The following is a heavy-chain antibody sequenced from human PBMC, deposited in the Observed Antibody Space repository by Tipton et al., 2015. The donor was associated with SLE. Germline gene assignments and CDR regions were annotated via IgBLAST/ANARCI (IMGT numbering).Heavy chain of an antibody. D-gene: IGHD2-2*01. CDR2: IGTVGDT. Sequence: SLRLSCAASGFTFSTYDMHWVRQVIGKGLEWVSAIGTVGDTYYPGSVKGRFTISRDNSKNTLYLQMNSLTAEDTAVYYCARDPSRYCSSTSCYWWYFDLWGRGTLVTVSS. CDR1: GFTFSTYD. J-gene: IGHJ2*01. V-gene: IGHV3-13*01. CDR3: ARDPSRYCSSTSCYWWYFDL.